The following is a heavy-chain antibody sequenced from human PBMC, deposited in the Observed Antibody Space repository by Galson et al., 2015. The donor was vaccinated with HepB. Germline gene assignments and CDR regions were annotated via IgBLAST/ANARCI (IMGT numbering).Heavy chain of an antibody. CDR2: ISHSGST. V-gene: IGHV4-34*01. Sequence: SETLSLTCAVYGGSFSGYYWSWIRQPPGKGLEWIGEISHSGSTNYNPSLKSRVTISVDTSKNQFSLKLSSVTAADTAVYYCARDYRSSWYRSAFDIWGQGTMVTVSS. D-gene: IGHD6-13*01. CDR3: ARDYRSSWYRSAFDI. J-gene: IGHJ3*02. CDR1: GGSFSGYY.